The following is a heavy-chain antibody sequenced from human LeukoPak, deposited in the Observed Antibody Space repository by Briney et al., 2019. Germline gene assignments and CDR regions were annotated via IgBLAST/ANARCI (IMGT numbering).Heavy chain of an antibody. V-gene: IGHV3-7*05. CDR2: IKQEGRVQ. CDR1: GFTFSRYW. CDR3: ARALSNIAVSHTDDMIFDY. J-gene: IGHJ4*02. Sequence: GGSLRLSCAASGFTFSRYWMNWVRQAPGKGLEWVASIKQEGRVQHYVDSVKGRFTISRDNAMNSLYLELHSLSAEDTAVYYCARALSNIAVSHTDDMIFDYWGQGTLVTVSS. D-gene: IGHD6-13*01.